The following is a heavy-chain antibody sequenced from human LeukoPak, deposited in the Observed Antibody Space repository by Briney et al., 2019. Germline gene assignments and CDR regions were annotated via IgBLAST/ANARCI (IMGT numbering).Heavy chain of an antibody. V-gene: IGHV3-53*01. Sequence: PGGSLRLSCAASGFTVSSNYMSWVRQAPGKGLEWVSVIYSGGNTYYADSVKGRFTISRDNSKNTLYLQMNSLRAEDTAVYYCARDLGSSWYLGYWGQGTLVTVSS. CDR1: GFTVSSNY. CDR2: IYSGGNT. D-gene: IGHD6-13*01. CDR3: ARDLGSSWYLGY. J-gene: IGHJ4*02.